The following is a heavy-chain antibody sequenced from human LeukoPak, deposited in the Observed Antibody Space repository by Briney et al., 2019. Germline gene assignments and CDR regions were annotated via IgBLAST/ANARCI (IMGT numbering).Heavy chain of an antibody. CDR2: INHSGST. D-gene: IGHD3-10*01. J-gene: IGHJ4*02. CDR3: ARHGGGDYFDY. V-gene: IGHV4-34*01. CDR1: GGSISSYY. Sequence: SETLSLTCTVSGGSISSYYWSWIRQPPGKGLEWIGEINHSGSTNYNPSLKSRVTISVDTSKNQFSLKLSSVTAADTAVYYCARHGGGDYFDYWGQGTLVTVSS.